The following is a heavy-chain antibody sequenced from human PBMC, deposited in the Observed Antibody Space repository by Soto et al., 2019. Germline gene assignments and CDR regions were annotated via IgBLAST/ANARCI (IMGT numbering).Heavy chain of an antibody. CDR1: GFTFSSYA. D-gene: IGHD1-1*01. Sequence: EVQLLESGGGWVQPGGSLRLSCAASGFTFSSYAMSWVRQAPGKGLEWDSGISGSGASTYYADSVKGRFTISRDNSKNTLDLERNSLRAEDTAVYYCAKVSNWKALGAFHIWGQGTMVTVSS. CDR2: ISGSGAST. CDR3: AKVSNWKALGAFHI. J-gene: IGHJ3*02. V-gene: IGHV3-23*01.